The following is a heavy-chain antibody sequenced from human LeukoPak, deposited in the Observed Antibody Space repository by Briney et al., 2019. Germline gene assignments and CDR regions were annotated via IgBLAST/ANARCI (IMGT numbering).Heavy chain of an antibody. Sequence: ASVKVSCKASGYTFNDYFLHWLRQAPGQGLEWVGWINPLNGGTDYAQRFQGRVTMTRDTSISTAYMELSRLRSDDTAVYYCARDLKTYYDSSGYYHDYWGQGTLVTVSS. V-gene: IGHV1-2*02. D-gene: IGHD3-22*01. CDR1: GYTFNDYF. CDR2: INPLNGGT. CDR3: ARDLKTYYDSSGYYHDY. J-gene: IGHJ4*02.